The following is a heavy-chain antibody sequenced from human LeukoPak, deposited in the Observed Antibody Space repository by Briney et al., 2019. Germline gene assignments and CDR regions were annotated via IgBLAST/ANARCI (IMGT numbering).Heavy chain of an antibody. CDR3: ARVLFGGTVTTSYDAFDI. CDR1: GYTFTSYY. J-gene: IGHJ3*02. Sequence: ASVKVSCKASGYTFTSYYMHWVRQVPGQGLEWMGLINPSGGSTSYAQKFQGRVTMTRDMSTSTVYMELSSLRSEDTAVYYCARVLFGGTVTTSYDAFDIWGQGTMVTVSS. D-gene: IGHD4-17*01. CDR2: INPSGGST. V-gene: IGHV1-46*01.